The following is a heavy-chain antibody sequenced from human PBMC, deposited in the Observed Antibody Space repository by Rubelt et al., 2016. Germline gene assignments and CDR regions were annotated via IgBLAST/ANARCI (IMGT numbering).Heavy chain of an antibody. D-gene: IGHD6-19*01. CDR1: GFTFSSYAM. CDR3: ARTYSIAVPGINYGMDV. Sequence: ESGGGLVQPGGSLRLSCAASGFTFSSYAMSWIRQPPGKALEWLARIDWDDDEYYSPSLKTRLTISKDASKKQVVLTMTNMDPVDTATYYCARTYSIAVPGINYGMDVWGQGTTVTVSS. J-gene: IGHJ6*02. CDR2: IDWDDDE. V-gene: IGHV2-70*11.